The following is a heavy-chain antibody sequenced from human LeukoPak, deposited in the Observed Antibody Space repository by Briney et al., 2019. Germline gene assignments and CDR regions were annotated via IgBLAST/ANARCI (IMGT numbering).Heavy chain of an antibody. CDR3: AKEGSSWSSSDFDY. CDR1: GFTFSSYG. CDR2: IWYDGSNK. V-gene: IGHV3-33*06. Sequence: RGSLRLSCAASGFTFSSYGMHWVRQAPGKGLEWVAVIWYDGSNKYYADSVKGRFTISRDNSKNTLYLQMNSLRAEDTAVYYCAKEGSSWSSSDFDYWGQGTLVTVSS. J-gene: IGHJ4*02. D-gene: IGHD6-13*01.